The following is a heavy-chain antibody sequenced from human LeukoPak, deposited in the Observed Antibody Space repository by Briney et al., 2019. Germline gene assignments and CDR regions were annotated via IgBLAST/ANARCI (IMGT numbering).Heavy chain of an antibody. Sequence: SETLSLTCTVSGGSISSYDRTWIRHPRGRGLESLGYIYYAGATSYNPSLKSRVTISVDTFKKQFSLTLTSVTAADTAVYYCARYGGSGWVVDNWGQGTPVTVSS. D-gene: IGHD6-19*01. CDR1: GGSISSYD. CDR3: ARYGGSGWVVDN. J-gene: IGHJ4*02. V-gene: IGHV4-59*08. CDR2: IYYAGAT.